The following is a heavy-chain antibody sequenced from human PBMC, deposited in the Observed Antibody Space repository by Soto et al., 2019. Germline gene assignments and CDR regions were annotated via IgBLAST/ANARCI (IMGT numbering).Heavy chain of an antibody. D-gene: IGHD6-13*01. J-gene: IGHJ5*02. V-gene: IGHV4-59*01. CDR3: ARGRLLDSWYDVGWFDP. CDR2: IYYSGST. Sequence: QVQLQESGPGLVKPSETLSLTCTVSGGSISSYYWSWIRQPPGQGLEWIGYIYYSGSTNYNPSLKSRVTISVDTSKNQFSLKLSSVTAADTAVYYCARGRLLDSWYDVGWFDPWGQGALVTVSS. CDR1: GGSISSYY.